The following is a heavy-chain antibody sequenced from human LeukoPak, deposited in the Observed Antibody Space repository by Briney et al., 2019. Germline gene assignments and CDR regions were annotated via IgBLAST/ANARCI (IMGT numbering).Heavy chain of an antibody. CDR3: AMGLDQLFDY. Sequence: GGSLRLSCAASGFTFSSYGMHWVRQAPGKGLEWVAVISYDGSNTYYADSVKGRFTISRDNSRNTLYLQMSSLRAEDTAVYYCAMGLDQLFDYWGQGTLVTVSS. V-gene: IGHV3-30*03. J-gene: IGHJ4*02. CDR2: ISYDGSNT. D-gene: IGHD2-2*01. CDR1: GFTFSSYG.